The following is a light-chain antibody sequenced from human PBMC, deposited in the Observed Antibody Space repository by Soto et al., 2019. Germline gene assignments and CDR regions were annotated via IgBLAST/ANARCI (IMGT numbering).Light chain of an antibody. CDR2: DAS. V-gene: IGKV3-11*01. CDR3: QQRSNWPRVT. CDR1: QSVSSY. Sequence: EIVLTQSPATLSLSPGERATLSCRASQSVSSYLAWYQQKPGQAPRLLIYDASNRATGIPARFSGSGSGTDCTLTISSLEPEDFAFYYCQQRSNWPRVTFGGGTKVEIK. J-gene: IGKJ4*01.